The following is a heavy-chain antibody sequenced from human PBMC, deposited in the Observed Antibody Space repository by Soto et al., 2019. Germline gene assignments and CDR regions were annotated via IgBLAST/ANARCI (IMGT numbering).Heavy chain of an antibody. CDR3: ARQGGDYPSYHFDY. CDR2: IVPMFDTP. CDR1: GGSFSSYG. D-gene: IGHD2-21*02. J-gene: IGHJ4*02. Sequence: QVQLVQSGAEVKKPGSSVKVSCKASGGSFSSYGFSWVRQAPGQGLEWMGGIVPMFDTPNYAQRFQGRVTISADESTSTAYMELSSLRSEDTAVYFCARQGGDYPSYHFDYGGQGTLVTVSS. V-gene: IGHV1-69*19.